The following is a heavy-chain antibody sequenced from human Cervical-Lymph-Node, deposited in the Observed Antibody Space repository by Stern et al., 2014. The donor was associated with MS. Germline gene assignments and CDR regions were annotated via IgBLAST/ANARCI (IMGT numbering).Heavy chain of an antibody. V-gene: IGHV1-18*01. Sequence: QMQLVQYGAEVKKPGASVKVSCKASGYTFTTYGIHWVRQAPAQGLEWMGWINPYNGNISYAQKFQGRVTMTTDTSTTTAYMELRSLKSDDTAVYYCARGGIVVVVAATPNNWFGPWGQGTLVTVSS. CDR2: INPYNGNI. J-gene: IGHJ5*02. CDR1: GYTFTTYG. CDR3: ARGGIVVVVAATPNNWFGP. D-gene: IGHD2-15*01.